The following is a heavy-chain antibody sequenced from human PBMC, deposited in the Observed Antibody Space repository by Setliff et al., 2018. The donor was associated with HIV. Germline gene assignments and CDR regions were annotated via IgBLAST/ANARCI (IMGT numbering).Heavy chain of an antibody. J-gene: IGHJ4*02. CDR3: TIPASSLAPN. CDR1: GGSISSSSYY. Sequence: SETLSLTCTVSGGSISSSSYYWGWIRQPPGKGLEWIGSIYYSGSTYYNPSLKSRVIISVDTSNNQISLKLTSVTAADTAVYYCTIPASSLAPNWGRGTQVTVSS. V-gene: IGHV4-39*01. CDR2: IYYSGST.